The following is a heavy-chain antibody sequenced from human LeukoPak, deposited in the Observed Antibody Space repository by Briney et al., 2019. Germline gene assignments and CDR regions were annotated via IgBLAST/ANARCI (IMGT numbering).Heavy chain of an antibody. V-gene: IGHV1-69*13. CDR1: GGTFSSYA. CDR3: ARNSGYDLYYFDY. J-gene: IGHJ4*02. D-gene: IGHD5-12*01. CDR2: IIPIFGTA. Sequence: SVKVSCKASGGTFSSYAISRVRQAPGQGLEWMGGIIPIFGTANYAQKFQGRVTITADESTSTAYMELSSLRSEDTAVYYCARNSGYDLYYFDYWGQGTLVTVSS.